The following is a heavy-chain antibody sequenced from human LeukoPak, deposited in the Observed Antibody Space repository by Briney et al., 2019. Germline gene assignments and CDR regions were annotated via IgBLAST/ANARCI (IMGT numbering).Heavy chain of an antibody. J-gene: IGHJ3*02. CDR3: AGSPLAPAVPEGAFDI. Sequence: SQTMSLASPVSGASISRYSTGWIRQPAGKVLEWIGRIYTGGSHTYHPSLKSRVPMPVNPSKNQFSLKRAAVPAGDPAGNYWAGSPLAPAVPEGAFDIWGQGTIGTVSS. D-gene: IGHD2-2*01. V-gene: IGHV4-4*07. CDR1: GASISRYS. CDR2: IYTGGSH.